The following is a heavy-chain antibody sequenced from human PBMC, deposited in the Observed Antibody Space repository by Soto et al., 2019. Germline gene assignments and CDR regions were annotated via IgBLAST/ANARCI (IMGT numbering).Heavy chain of an antibody. CDR2: ISGSGDST. CDR3: AKGPDYYDSSGKDY. V-gene: IGHV3-23*01. J-gene: IGHJ4*02. Sequence: GGSLRLSCAASGFTFSRYAMSWVRQAPGKGLEWVSAISGSGDSTYYADSVKGRFTISRDNSKNTLYLQMNSLRAEDTAVYYCAKGPDYYDSSGKDYWGQGTLVTVSS. D-gene: IGHD3-22*01. CDR1: GFTFSRYA.